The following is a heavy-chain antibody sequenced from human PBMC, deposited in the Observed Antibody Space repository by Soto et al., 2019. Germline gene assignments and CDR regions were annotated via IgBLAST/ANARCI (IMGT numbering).Heavy chain of an antibody. J-gene: IGHJ1*01. CDR1: GYSIVRGYY. D-gene: IGHD1-20*01. Sequence: SETLSLTCRVSGYSIVRGYYWGWIRQAPERGLEWIGSISHRGATSYTPSLKSRAIISLDTSNNQFTLSLTSDDTAMYYCARDTESNRYNDWGQGTLVTVSS. CDR3: ARDTESNRYND. CDR2: ISHRGAT. V-gene: IGHV4-38-2*02.